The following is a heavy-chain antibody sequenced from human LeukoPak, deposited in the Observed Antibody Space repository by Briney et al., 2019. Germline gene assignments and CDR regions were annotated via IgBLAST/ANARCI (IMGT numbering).Heavy chain of an antibody. D-gene: IGHD3-22*01. CDR3: ARLETFFTYYYDSSGYPPYYFDY. CDR1: GYSFTSYW. CDR2: IYPGDSDT. Sequence: GESLKISCKGSGYSFTSYWIGWVRQMPGKGLEWMGIIYPGDSDTRYSPSFQGQVTISADKSISTAYLQWSSLKASDTAMYYCARLETFFTYYYDSSGYPPYYFDYWGQGTLVAVSS. V-gene: IGHV5-51*01. J-gene: IGHJ4*02.